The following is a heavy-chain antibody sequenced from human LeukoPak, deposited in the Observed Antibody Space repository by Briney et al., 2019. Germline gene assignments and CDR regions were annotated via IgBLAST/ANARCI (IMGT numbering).Heavy chain of an antibody. D-gene: IGHD1-26*01. Sequence: SETLSLTCGVFGGTISTYFWSWIRQPPGKGLEWIGHVSSSGNTIFNPSLKSRVTISADTSKDQISLNLIFVTAADTAVYYCARGSLRYSGSDGAFYDLYYYMDVWGKGTTVTVSS. CDR3: ARGSLRYSGSDGAFYDLYYYMDV. CDR1: GGTISTYF. CDR2: VSSSGNT. V-gene: IGHV4-59*01. J-gene: IGHJ6*03.